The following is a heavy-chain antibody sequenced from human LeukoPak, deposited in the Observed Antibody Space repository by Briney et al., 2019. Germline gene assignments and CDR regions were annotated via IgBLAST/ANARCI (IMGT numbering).Heavy chain of an antibody. D-gene: IGHD2-2*01. CDR1: GFTFTSAP. J-gene: IGHJ6*03. V-gene: IGHV3-23*01. CDR2: SGTDGDT. CDR3: ARVPAAVYYYYYYMDV. Sequence: QPGGSLRLSCVLSGFTFTSAPMNWVRQAPGKGLEWVSTSGTDGDTYYADSMKGRFTISRDNAKNSLYLQMNSLRAEDTALYYCARVPAAVYYYYYYMDVWGKGTTVTVSS.